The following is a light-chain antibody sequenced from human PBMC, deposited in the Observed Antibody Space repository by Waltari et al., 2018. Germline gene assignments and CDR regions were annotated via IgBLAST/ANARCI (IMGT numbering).Light chain of an antibody. V-gene: IGKV1-5*03. CDR1: QSIYGW. CDR2: ETS. Sequence: DIQMTQSPSTLSASVGDRVTITCRASQSIYGWLAWYQQKPGKAPKLLIYETSTLESGVPSRFSGSGSGTEFTLTISRLEPEDFAVYYCQQYGSSLPVYTFGQGTKLEIK. J-gene: IGKJ2*01. CDR3: QQYGSSLPVYT.